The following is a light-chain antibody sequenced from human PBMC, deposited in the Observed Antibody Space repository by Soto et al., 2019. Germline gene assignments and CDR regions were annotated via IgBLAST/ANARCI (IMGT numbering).Light chain of an antibody. CDR2: DNN. CDR3: QSYDSSLSGYVV. Sequence: QAVLTQPPSVSGAPGQRVTISCTGSRSNIGAGYDVHWYQQFPGTAPKLLIYDNNNRPSAVPARFSGSKSGTSASLAITGLEPEDDADYYCQSYDSSLSGYVVFGGGTKLTVL. CDR1: RSNIGAGYD. V-gene: IGLV1-40*01. J-gene: IGLJ2*01.